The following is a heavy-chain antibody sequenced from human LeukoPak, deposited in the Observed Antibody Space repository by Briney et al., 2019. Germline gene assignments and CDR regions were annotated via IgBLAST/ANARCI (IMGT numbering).Heavy chain of an antibody. V-gene: IGHV4-30-2*01. D-gene: IGHD1-7*01. Sequence: SETLSLTCTVSGGSISSGGYYWSWIRQPPGKGLEWVGYIFHSGNTYYNPSLKSRVTISVDTSRNQFSLKLTSVTAADTAVYYCATSGLALLTWFDPWGQGTLVTVSS. CDR1: GGSISSGGYY. J-gene: IGHJ5*02. CDR3: ATSGLALLTWFDP. CDR2: IFHSGNT.